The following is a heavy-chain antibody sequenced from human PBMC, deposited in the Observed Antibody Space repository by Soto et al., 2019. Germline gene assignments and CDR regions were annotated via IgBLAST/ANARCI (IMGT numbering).Heavy chain of an antibody. J-gene: IGHJ3*02. CDR2: ISSSSSYI. CDR1: GFTFSSYS. CDR3: ARAEAYYDILTGRAGAFDI. D-gene: IGHD3-9*01. Sequence: GGSLRLSCAASGFTFSSYSMNWVRQAPGKGLEWVSSISSSSSYIYYADSVKGRFTISRDNAKNSLYLQMNSLRAEDTAVYYCARAEAYYDILTGRAGAFDIWGQGTMVTVSS. V-gene: IGHV3-21*01.